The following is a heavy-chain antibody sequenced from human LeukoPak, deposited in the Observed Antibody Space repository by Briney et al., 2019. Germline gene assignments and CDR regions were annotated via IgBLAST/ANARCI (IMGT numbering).Heavy chain of an antibody. CDR2: IWYDGSNK. J-gene: IGHJ4*02. CDR3: ARGVAAAGDIFDY. V-gene: IGHV3-33*01. Sequence: GGSLRLSCAASGFTFSSYGMHWVRQAPGKGLEWVAVIWYDGSNKYYADSVKGRFTISRDNSKNTLYLQMNSLRAGDTAVYYCARGVAAAGDIFDYWGQGTLVTVSS. CDR1: GFTFSSYG. D-gene: IGHD6-13*01.